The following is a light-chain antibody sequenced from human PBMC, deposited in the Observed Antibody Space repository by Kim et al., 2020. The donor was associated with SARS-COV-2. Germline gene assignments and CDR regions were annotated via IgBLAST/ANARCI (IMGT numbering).Light chain of an antibody. V-gene: IGKV4-1*01. CDR1: QSVLYSFNNRNS. Sequence: DIVMTQSPDSLAVSLGARATINCKSSQSVLYSFNNRNSLAWYQQKPGQPPKLLIYWASTRESGVPDRFSGSGSGTDFTLTISSLQAEDVAVYYCQQHYSSPLTFVGGAKVDIK. CDR3: QQHYSSPLT. CDR2: WAS. J-gene: IGKJ4*01.